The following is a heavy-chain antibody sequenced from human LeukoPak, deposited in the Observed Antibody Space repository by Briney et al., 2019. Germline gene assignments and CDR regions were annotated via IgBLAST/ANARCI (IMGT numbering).Heavy chain of an antibody. Sequence: GGSLRLSCAASGFTFSNYNLNWVRQAPGKGLEWLSYITSSSSAIYYADSVKGRFTISRDNAKNSLYLQMNSLRAEDTAVYYCARGPRHFDYWGQGALVTVSS. J-gene: IGHJ4*02. CDR1: GFTFSNYN. CDR3: ARGPRHFDY. V-gene: IGHV3-48*04. CDR2: ITSSSSAI.